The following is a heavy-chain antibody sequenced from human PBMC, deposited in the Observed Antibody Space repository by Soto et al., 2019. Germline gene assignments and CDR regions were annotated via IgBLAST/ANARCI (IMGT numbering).Heavy chain of an antibody. CDR1: GASISSRDYY. J-gene: IGHJ4*02. D-gene: IGHD2-2*01. Sequence: SETLSLTCSVSGASISSRDYYWGWIRQTPGKGLEWIGNIDYNGVTYYNPSLKSRVTVSKDTSKNQFSLKVASVTAADTAIYHCGRVMIGTSRHTDSDYWGQGTQVTVSS. V-gene: IGHV4-39*01. CDR3: GRVMIGTSRHTDSDY. CDR2: IDYNGVT.